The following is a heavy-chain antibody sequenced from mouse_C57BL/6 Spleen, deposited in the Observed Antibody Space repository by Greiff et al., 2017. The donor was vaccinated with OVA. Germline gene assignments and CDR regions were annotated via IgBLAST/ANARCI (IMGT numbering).Heavy chain of an antibody. Sequence: QVQLQQSGAELVRPGASVTLSCKASGYTFTDYEMHWVKQTPVHGLEWIGAIDPETGGTAYNQKFKGKAILTADKSSSTAYMELRSLTSEDSAVYYCTREGTGILFDYWGQGTTLTVSS. D-gene: IGHD4-1*01. V-gene: IGHV1-15*01. CDR1: GYTFTDYE. CDR3: TREGTGILFDY. J-gene: IGHJ2*01. CDR2: IDPETGGT.